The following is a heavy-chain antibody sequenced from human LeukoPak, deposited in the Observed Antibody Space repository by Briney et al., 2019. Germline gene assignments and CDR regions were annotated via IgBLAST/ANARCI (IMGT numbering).Heavy chain of an antibody. CDR1: GFTVGYYG. Sequence: GGSLRLSCAASGFTVGYYGMGWVRQAPGKGLEWVSAISRNGGSTYYAFSVKGRFTISGDSAKNSLYLQMDSVRPEDTAVYYCARDCARGHDVRYYFDYWGQGTLVTVSS. CDR3: ARDCARGHDVRYYFDY. CDR2: ISRNGGST. V-gene: IGHV3-20*04. J-gene: IGHJ4*02. D-gene: IGHD5-12*01.